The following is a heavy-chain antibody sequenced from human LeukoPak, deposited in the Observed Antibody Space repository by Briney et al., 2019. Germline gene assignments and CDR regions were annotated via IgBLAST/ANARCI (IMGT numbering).Heavy chain of an antibody. CDR3: ARDGYYGSGSYYNWFDP. CDR2: FDPEDGET. D-gene: IGHD3-10*01. Sequence: ASVKVSCKVSGYTLTELSMHWVRQAPGKGLEWMGGFDPEDGETIYAQKFQGRVTMTEDTSTDTAYMELSSLRSADTAVYYCARDGYYGSGSYYNWFDPWGQGTLVTVSS. CDR1: GYTLTELS. V-gene: IGHV1-24*01. J-gene: IGHJ5*02.